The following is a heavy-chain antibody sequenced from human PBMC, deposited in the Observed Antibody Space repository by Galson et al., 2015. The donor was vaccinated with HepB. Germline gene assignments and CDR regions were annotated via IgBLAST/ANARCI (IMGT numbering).Heavy chain of an antibody. CDR1: GGTFSSYA. V-gene: IGHV1-69*13. CDR3: ATARTYGDYLGGRSDY. J-gene: IGHJ4*02. Sequence: SVKVSCKASGGTFSSYAISWVRQAPGQGLEWMGGIIPIFGTANYAQKFQGRVTITADESTSTAYMELSSLRSEDTAVYYCATARTYGDYLGGRSDYWGQGTLVTVSS. CDR2: IIPIFGTA. D-gene: IGHD4-17*01.